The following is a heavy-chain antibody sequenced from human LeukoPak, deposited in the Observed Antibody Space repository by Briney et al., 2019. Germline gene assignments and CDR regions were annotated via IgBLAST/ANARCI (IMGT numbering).Heavy chain of an antibody. CDR1: GGSINSNYW. Sequence: PSETLSLTCAVSGGSINSNYWWTWVRQSPGKGLEWIGEIYHTGSVNYNLSLESRVTISRDRSKNQFSLMLRSVTAADTAVYYCARHGDPRADAFDIWGQGTMVTVSS. V-gene: IGHV4-4*02. CDR3: ARHGDPRADAFDI. CDR2: IYHTGSV. J-gene: IGHJ3*02. D-gene: IGHD4-17*01.